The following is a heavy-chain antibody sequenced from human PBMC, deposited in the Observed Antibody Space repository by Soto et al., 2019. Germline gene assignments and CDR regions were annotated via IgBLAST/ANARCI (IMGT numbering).Heavy chain of an antibody. CDR2: INSDASHT. D-gene: IGHD2-2*01. CDR1: GFTFSTYW. J-gene: IGHJ5*02. CDR3: GRDGHCITTSCYGNWFDP. Sequence: EVQLVESGGGLVQPGGSLRLSCAASGFTFSTYWMHWIRQVPGKGLEWVSRINSDASHTYYADSVKGRFTISRDNAKNHPHLEINRPRAQEPAFDYFGRDGHCITTSCYGNWFDPWGQGTLVTVSS. V-gene: IGHV3-74*01.